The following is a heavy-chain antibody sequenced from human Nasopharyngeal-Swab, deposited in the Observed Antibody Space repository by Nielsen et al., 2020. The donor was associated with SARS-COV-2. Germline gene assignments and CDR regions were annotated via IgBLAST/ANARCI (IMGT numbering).Heavy chain of an antibody. Sequence: ASVKVSCNTSGYTFTSYAIHWVRQAPGQRLEWMAWINSDTGYTVYSQNFQGRLTITRDTSATTVYMELSSLRSEDTALYYCARIYRSGFDYWGQGTLVNVSA. J-gene: IGHJ4*02. D-gene: IGHD6-19*01. CDR3: ARIYRSGFDY. V-gene: IGHV1-3*01. CDR2: INSDTGYT. CDR1: GYTFTSYA.